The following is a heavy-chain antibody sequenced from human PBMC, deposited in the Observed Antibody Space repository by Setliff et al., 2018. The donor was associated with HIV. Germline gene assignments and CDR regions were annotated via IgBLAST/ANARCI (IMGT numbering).Heavy chain of an antibody. D-gene: IGHD6-19*01. CDR1: GYRFTSYW. J-gene: IGHJ4*02. Sequence: PGESLKISCKGFGYRFTSYWIGWARHMPGKGLEWMGIIYPSDSDTRYSPSFQGQVTISADKSISIAYLQWNSLKASDTAMYYCARLRHNRPWLVVNSPRDSWGQGTLVTVSS. CDR2: IYPSDSDT. CDR3: ARLRHNRPWLVVNSPRDS. V-gene: IGHV5-51*01.